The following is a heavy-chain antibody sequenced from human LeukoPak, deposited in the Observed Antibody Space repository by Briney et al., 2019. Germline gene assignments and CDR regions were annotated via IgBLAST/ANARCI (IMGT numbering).Heavy chain of an antibody. D-gene: IGHD5-24*01. V-gene: IGHV4-34*01. Sequence: SETLSLTCAVYGGSFSGYYWSWIRQPPGKGLEWIGEIDIDEHTDSNPSLKSRVTISVDTSKNQFSLKLSSVTAADTAVYYCARHRRDGSPTQDWGQGILVTVSS. CDR1: GGSFSGYY. CDR3: ARHRRDGSPTQD. J-gene: IGHJ4*02. CDR2: IDIDEHT.